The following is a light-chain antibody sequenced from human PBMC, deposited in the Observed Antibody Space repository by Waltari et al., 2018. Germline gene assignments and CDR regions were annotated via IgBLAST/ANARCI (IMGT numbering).Light chain of an antibody. V-gene: IGKV3-11*01. CDR3: QQRRDWPIT. CDR1: QSVDHS. Sequence: EIVLTQSPATLSLSPGDRATLPCRASQSVDHSLAWYQQKLGQAPRLLIYDVFYRATGIPARFSGRGSGTDFTLTISSLEPEDFALYFCQQRRDWPITFGQGTRLEIK. CDR2: DVF. J-gene: IGKJ5*01.